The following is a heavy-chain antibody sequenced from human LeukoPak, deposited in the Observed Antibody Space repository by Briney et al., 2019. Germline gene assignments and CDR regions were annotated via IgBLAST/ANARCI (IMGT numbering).Heavy chain of an antibody. V-gene: IGHV1-69*13. CDR3: TRVGEGIAAVWYFDY. CDR2: IIPIFGTA. D-gene: IGHD6-13*01. Sequence: SVKVSCKASGGTFSSYAIGWVRQAPGQGLEWMGGIIPIFGTANYAQKFQGRVTITADESTSTAYMELSSLRSEDTAVYYCTRVGEGIAAVWYFDYWGQGTLVTVSS. CDR1: GGTFSSYA. J-gene: IGHJ4*02.